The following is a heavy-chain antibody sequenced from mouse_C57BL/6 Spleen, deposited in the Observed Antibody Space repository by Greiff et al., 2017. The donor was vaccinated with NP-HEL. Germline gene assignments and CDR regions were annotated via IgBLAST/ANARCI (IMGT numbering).Heavy chain of an antibody. CDR3: ARKDTTDYAMDY. V-gene: IGHV1-55*01. CDR1: GYTFTSYW. Sequence: VQLQQSGAELVKPGASVKMSCKASGYTFTSYWITWVKQRPGQGLEWIGDIYPGSGSTNYNEKFKSKATLTVDTSSSTAYMQLSSLTSEDSAVYYCARKDTTDYAMDYWGQGTSVTVSS. J-gene: IGHJ4*01. CDR2: IYPGSGST. D-gene: IGHD1-1*01.